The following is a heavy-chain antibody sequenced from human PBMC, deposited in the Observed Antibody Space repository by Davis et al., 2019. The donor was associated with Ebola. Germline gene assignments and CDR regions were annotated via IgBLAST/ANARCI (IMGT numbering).Heavy chain of an antibody. V-gene: IGHV1-8*02. Sequence: ASVKVSCKASGYTFTGYYMHWVRQAPGQGLEWVGWMNPNSGNTGYAQKFQDRVTMTTDTSTSTVYMELRNLRSDDTAVYYCARGDGYSYGYVDYWGQGTLVTVSS. D-gene: IGHD5-18*01. J-gene: IGHJ4*02. CDR1: GYTFTGYY. CDR3: ARGDGYSYGYVDY. CDR2: MNPNSGNT.